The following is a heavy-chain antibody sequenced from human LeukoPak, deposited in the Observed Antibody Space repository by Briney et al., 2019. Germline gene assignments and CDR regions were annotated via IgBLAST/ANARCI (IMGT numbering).Heavy chain of an antibody. J-gene: IGHJ4*02. D-gene: IGHD3-22*01. CDR3: AGYYYDSSGYYTFEY. CDR2: INHSGST. Sequence: PSETLSLTCAVYGGSFSGYYWSWIRQPPGKGLEWIGEINHSGSTNYNPSLKSRVTISVDTSKNQFSLKLSSLTDADTAVYYCAGYYYDSSGYYTFEYWGQGTLVTVSS. CDR1: GGSFSGYY. V-gene: IGHV4-34*01.